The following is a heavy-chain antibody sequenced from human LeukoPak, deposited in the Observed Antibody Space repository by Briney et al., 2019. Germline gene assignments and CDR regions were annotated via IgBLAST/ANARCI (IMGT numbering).Heavy chain of an antibody. Sequence: GGSLRLSCAASGFTFSNNWMGWVRQAPGKGLEWVANIKEDGSRNHYVDSVKGRFTISRDNAKGSLYLQMNSLRAEDTAVYYCARQLSGWYDADPYWGQGTLVTVSS. V-gene: IGHV3-7*05. CDR1: GFTFSNNW. J-gene: IGHJ4*02. CDR2: IKEDGSRN. CDR3: ARQLSGWYDADPY. D-gene: IGHD6-19*01.